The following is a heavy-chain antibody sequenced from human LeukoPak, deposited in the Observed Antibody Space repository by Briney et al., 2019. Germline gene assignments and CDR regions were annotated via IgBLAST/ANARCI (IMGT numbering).Heavy chain of an antibody. J-gene: IGHJ4*02. CDR2: IKYDGSHK. CDR3: ASSHDSSGND. CDR1: GFSFSSYW. Sequence: GGSLRLSCVASGFSFSSYWMAWFRQAPGKGLEWVANIKYDGSHKYYVDSVKGRFTISRDNAKNSVYLQMNSLRVDDTAVYFCASSHDSSGNDWGQGTMVTVSS. V-gene: IGHV3-7*01. D-gene: IGHD3-22*01.